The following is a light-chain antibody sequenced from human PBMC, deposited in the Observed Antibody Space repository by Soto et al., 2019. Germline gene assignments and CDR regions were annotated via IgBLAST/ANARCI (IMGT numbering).Light chain of an antibody. CDR1: SSNIGAGYD. Sequence: QSVLTQPPSVSGAPGQRVTISCTGGSSNIGAGYDVHWYRQFPGTAPKLLVYGNNNRPSGISDRFSASKSGSSASLAITGLQAEDEADYYCQSYDTSLRAWVFGGGTKHTVL. J-gene: IGLJ3*02. CDR2: GNN. CDR3: QSYDTSLRAWV. V-gene: IGLV1-40*01.